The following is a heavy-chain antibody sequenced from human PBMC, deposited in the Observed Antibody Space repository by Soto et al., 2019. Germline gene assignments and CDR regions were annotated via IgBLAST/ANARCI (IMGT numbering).Heavy chain of an antibody. CDR3: ARVERGRRYYYGSGRYPSFHYYYYGMDV. J-gene: IGHJ6*02. D-gene: IGHD3-10*01. V-gene: IGHV4-34*01. CDR2: INHSGST. Sequence: SETLSLTCAVYGGSFSGYYWSWIRQPPGKGLEWIGEINHSGSTNYNPSLKSRVTISVDTSKNQFSLKLSSVTAADTAVYYCARVERGRRYYYGSGRYPSFHYYYYGMDVWGQGTTVTVSS. CDR1: GGSFSGYY.